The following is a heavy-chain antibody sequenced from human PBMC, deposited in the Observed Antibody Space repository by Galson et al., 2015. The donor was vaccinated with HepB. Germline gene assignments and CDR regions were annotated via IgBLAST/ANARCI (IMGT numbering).Heavy chain of an antibody. J-gene: IGHJ6*03. CDR1: GFTFSDYY. V-gene: IGHV3-11*01. CDR2: ISSSGSTI. Sequence: SLRLSCAASGFTFSDYYMSWIRQAPGKGLEWVSYISSSGSTIYYADSVKGRLTISRDNAKDSLYLQMNSLRAEDTAVYYCARAGTVTVGYYYYYYMDVWDKGTTVTVSS. D-gene: IGHD4-11*01. CDR3: ARAGTVTVGYYYYYYMDV.